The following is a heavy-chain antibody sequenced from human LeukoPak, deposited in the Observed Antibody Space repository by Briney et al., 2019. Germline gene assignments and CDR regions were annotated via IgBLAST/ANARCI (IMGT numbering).Heavy chain of an antibody. CDR1: GYTFTGYY. Sequence: ASVKVSCKASGYTFTGYYMHWVRQAPGQGLEWMGWINPSGGSTSYAQKFQGRVTMTRDTSTSTVYMELSSLRSEDTAVYYCARGVGYCSSTSCYSTVQYYMDVWGKGTTVTVSS. J-gene: IGHJ6*03. V-gene: IGHV1-46*01. CDR3: ARGVGYCSSTSCYSTVQYYMDV. D-gene: IGHD2-2*01. CDR2: INPSGGST.